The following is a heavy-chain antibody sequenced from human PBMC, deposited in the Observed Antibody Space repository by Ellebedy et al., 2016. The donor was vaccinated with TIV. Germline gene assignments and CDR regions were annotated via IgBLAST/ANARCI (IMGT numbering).Heavy chain of an antibody. CDR2: INPSGGST. CDR1: GYTFTNYY. V-gene: IGHV1-46*01. Sequence: AASVKVSCKASGYTFTNYYMHWVRQAPGQGLEWMGKINPSGGSTSNAHHLQGRISMTRDTSTSTVYMELSSLRSEDTAVYYCARDRDSSSWYFGGYYYYGMDVWGQGTTVTVSS. J-gene: IGHJ6*02. CDR3: ARDRDSSSWYFGGYYYYGMDV. D-gene: IGHD6-13*01.